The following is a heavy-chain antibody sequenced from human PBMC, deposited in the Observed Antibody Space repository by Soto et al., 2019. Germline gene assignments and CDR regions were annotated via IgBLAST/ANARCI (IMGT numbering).Heavy chain of an antibody. CDR1: GGTFSSYA. CDR2: IIPIFGTA. D-gene: IGHD5-18*01. Sequence: QVQLVQSGAEVKKPGSSVKVSCKASGGTFSSYAISWVRQAPGQGLEWMGGIIPIFGTANYAQKFQGRVTITADESTSTDYMELSSLRSEDTAVYYCASSPLWSVPQYYFDYWGQGTLVTVSS. J-gene: IGHJ4*02. CDR3: ASSPLWSVPQYYFDY. V-gene: IGHV1-69*01.